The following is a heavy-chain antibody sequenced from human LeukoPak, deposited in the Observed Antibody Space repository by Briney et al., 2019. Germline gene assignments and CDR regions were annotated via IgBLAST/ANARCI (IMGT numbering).Heavy chain of an antibody. CDR2: INPNSGGT. D-gene: IGHD2-2*01. CDR1: GYTFTGSY. V-gene: IGHV1-2*02. J-gene: IGHJ5*02. CDR3: ARSRPAAIGQDWFDP. Sequence: GASVKVSCKASGYTFTGSYMHWVRQAPGQGLEWMGWINPNSGGTNYAQKFQGRVTMTRDTSISTAYMELSRLRSDDTAVYYCARSRPAAIGQDWFDPWGQGTLVTVSS.